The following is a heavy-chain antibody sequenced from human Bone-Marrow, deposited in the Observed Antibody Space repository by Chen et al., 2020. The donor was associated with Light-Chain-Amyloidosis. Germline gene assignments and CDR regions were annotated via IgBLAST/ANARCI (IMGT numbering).Heavy chain of an antibody. J-gene: IGHJ4*02. D-gene: IGHD5-12*01. Sequence: EVQLEQSGPEVKKPGESLKISCKGSGYTFPNYWIGWVRQMPGKGLEWMGVIYPDDSDARYSPSFEGQVTISADKSITTAYLQWRSLKASDTAMYYCARLRDGYNFDYWGQGTLVTASS. V-gene: IGHV5-51*01. CDR3: ARLRDGYNFDY. CDR1: GYTFPNYW. CDR2: IYPDDSDA.